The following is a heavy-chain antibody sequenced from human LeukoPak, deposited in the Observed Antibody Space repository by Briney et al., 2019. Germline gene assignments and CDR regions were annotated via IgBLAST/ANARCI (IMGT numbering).Heavy chain of an antibody. D-gene: IGHD2-2*01. CDR2: IYYSGST. V-gene: IGHV4-59*01. Sequence: SEALSLTCAVYGGSFSGYYWSWIRQPPGKGLEWIGYIYYSGSTNYNPSLKSRVTISVDTSKNQFSLNLTSVTTADTAVYYCARVSCSSTSCPRRDALDVWGQGTMVTVSS. CDR3: ARVSCSSTSCPRRDALDV. CDR1: GGSFSGYY. J-gene: IGHJ3*01.